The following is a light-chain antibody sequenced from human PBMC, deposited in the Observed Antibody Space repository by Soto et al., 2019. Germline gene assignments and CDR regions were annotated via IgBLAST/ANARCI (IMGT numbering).Light chain of an antibody. CDR2: DVS. CDR3: CSYAGGYTHAV. J-gene: IGLJ2*01. Sequence: QSALTQPRSVSGPPGQSVSISCSGTSSDVGTYNYVSWYQQHPGKAPKLMIYDVSKRPSGVPDRFSGSKSGNTAPLTISGLQAEDEADYYCCSYAGGYTHAVFGGGTKVTVL. V-gene: IGLV2-11*01. CDR1: SSDVGTYNY.